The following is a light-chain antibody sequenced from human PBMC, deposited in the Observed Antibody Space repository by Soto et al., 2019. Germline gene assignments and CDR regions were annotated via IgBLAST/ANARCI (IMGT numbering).Light chain of an antibody. CDR3: QQYSEWTWT. V-gene: IGKV3D-20*02. CDR2: DAS. Sequence: EIVLTQSPGTLSLSPGERATLSCRASQSVSSSYLAWYQQKPGQAPRLLIYDASTRATGIPARFSGSGSGTEFSLTISSLQPEDFAVYYCQQYSEWTWTFGQGTKVDIK. CDR1: QSVSSSY. J-gene: IGKJ1*01.